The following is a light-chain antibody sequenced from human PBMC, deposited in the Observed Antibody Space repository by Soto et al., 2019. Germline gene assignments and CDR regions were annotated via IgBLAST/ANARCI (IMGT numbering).Light chain of an antibody. CDR1: QSVSSSY. CDR3: QQYGSSRWM. V-gene: IGKV3-20*01. J-gene: IGKJ1*01. Sequence: EIVLTQSPGTLSLSPGERATLSGRASQSVSSSYLAWYQQNRGQAPRLLIYGASSRAPGIPDRFGGSGSGTDFTLTISRLEPEDFAVYYCQQYGSSRWMFGQGTKV. CDR2: GAS.